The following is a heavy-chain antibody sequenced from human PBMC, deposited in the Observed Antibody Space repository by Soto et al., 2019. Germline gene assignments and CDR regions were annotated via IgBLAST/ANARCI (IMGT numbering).Heavy chain of an antibody. CDR2: IIPIFGTA. V-gene: IGHV1-69*13. CDR3: ARDSPEAGYYYYGMDV. J-gene: IGHJ6*02. CDR1: GGTFSSYA. D-gene: IGHD6-13*01. Sequence: GASVKVSCKASGGTFSSYAISWVRQAPGQGLEWMGGIIPIFGTANYAQKFQGRVTITADESTSTAYMELSSLRSEDTAVYYCARDSPEAGYYYYGMDVWGQGTTVTVSS.